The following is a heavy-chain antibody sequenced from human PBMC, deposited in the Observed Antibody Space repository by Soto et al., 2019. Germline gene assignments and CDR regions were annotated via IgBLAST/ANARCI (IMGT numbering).Heavy chain of an antibody. J-gene: IGHJ4*02. CDR1: GGTFSSYA. CDR2: IIPIFGTA. Sequence: GASVKVSCKASGGTFSSYAISWVRQAPGQGLEWMGGIIPIFGTANYAQKFQGRVTITADESTSTAYMALSSLRSEDTAVYYCAREVRRDYYDSSGYYRITEYYFDYWRQGTLVTGSS. D-gene: IGHD3-22*01. V-gene: IGHV1-69*13. CDR3: AREVRRDYYDSSGYYRITEYYFDY.